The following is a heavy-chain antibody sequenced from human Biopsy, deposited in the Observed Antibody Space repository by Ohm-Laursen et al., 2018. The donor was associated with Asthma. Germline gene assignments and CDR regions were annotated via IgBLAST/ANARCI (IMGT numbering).Heavy chain of an antibody. CDR3: ASEMGIGY. V-gene: IGHV3-74*01. CDR1: GFTFSSYY. D-gene: IGHD7-27*01. J-gene: IGHJ4*02. Sequence: PLRLSCAASGFTFSSYYLHWVRQAPGKGLVWVSNIKSDGSSTSYADSVKGRFTISRDNAKHTVYLQMNNLSAEDTAVYYCASEMGIGYWGQGILVTVSS. CDR2: IKSDGSST.